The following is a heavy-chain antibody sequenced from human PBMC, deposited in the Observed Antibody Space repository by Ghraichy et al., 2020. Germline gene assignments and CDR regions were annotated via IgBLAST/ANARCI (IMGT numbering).Heavy chain of an antibody. Sequence: GGSLRLSCVGSGFTFGDYTLNWVRQSPGKGLEWISYISTSSRSIFYADSVKGRFTISRDNAQNSLFLQMKSLRDEDTAVYYCARASRVVRFYYYDGMDVWGQGTTVTVSS. CDR3: ARASRVVRFYYYDGMDV. CDR2: ISTSSRSI. V-gene: IGHV3-48*02. CDR1: GFTFGDYT. D-gene: IGHD4-23*01. J-gene: IGHJ6*02.